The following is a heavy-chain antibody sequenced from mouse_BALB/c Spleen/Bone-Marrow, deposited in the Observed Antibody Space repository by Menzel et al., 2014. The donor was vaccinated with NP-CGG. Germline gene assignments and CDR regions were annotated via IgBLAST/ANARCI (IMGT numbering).Heavy chain of an antibody. J-gene: IGHJ4*01. CDR2: ISDGGSYT. CDR3: ASGNYYAMDY. V-gene: IGHV5-4*02. D-gene: IGHD1-1*01. CDR1: GFTFSDYY. Sequence: EVQLVESGGGLVKPGGSLKLSCAASGFTFSDYYMYWVRQTPEKRLEWVATISDGGSYTYYPDSVKGRSTISRDNAKNNLYLQMSSLKSEDTAMYYCASGNYYAMDYWGQGTSVTVSS.